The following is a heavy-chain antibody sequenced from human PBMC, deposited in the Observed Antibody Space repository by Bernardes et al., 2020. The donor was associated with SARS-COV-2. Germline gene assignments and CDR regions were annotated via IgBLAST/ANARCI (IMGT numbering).Heavy chain of an antibody. J-gene: IGHJ6*02. CDR1: GYTFSSYY. CDR2: INPRGGST. CDR3: AQGAYCSGDCYSPYFYYYDMDF. V-gene: IGHV1-46*01. Sequence: SVKVSCKASGYTFSSYYMHWVRQAPGQGLEWMGIINPRGGSTAYAQKFQGRVTITRDTSTSPLYIELSSLRSEDTAVYYRAQGAYCSGDCYSPYFYYYDMDFWGQETTVTVSS. D-gene: IGHD2-21*02.